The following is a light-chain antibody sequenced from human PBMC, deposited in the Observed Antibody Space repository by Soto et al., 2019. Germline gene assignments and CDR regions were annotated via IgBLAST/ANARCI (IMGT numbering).Light chain of an antibody. Sequence: EIVLTQSPGTLSLSPGERATLSCRASQSVSSSYLAWYQQKPGQAPRLLIYGAYSRATGIPDRFSRSGSGTDFTLTISRLEPEDFALYYCQQYGSSPWTFGQGTKVEIK. J-gene: IGKJ1*01. CDR1: QSVSSSY. V-gene: IGKV3-20*01. CDR3: QQYGSSPWT. CDR2: GAY.